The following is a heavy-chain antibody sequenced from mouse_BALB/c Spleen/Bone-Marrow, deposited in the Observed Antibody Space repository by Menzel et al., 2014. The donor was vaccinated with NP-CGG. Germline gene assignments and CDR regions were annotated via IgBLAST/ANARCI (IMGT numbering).Heavy chain of an antibody. CDR2: IHLSDSES. J-gene: IGHJ3*01. CDR3: TRYDLTIRAFAY. V-gene: IGHV1-74*04. D-gene: IGHD3-3*01. CDR1: GYSFTSYW. Sequence: QLKESGAELVRPGASVKLSCKASGYSFTSYWMNWVKQRPGQGLEWIGMIHLSDSESRLNQKFKDKATLTVDKSSSTAYMQLSSPTSEDSAVYYCTRYDLTIRAFAYWGQGTLVTVSA.